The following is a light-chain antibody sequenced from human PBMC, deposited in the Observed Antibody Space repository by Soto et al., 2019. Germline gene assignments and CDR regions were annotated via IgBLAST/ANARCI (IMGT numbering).Light chain of an antibody. CDR1: QSVSSK. CDR3: QQYNNWPHT. Sequence: EIVMTQSPATLSVSPGERATLSCRASQSVSSKLAWFQQKPGQAPSLLIYGVSTRATGVPVRFSGSGSGTEFTRPTNSLQSEDFAVYYCQQYNNWPHTFGQGTKVDIK. J-gene: IGKJ2*01. V-gene: IGKV3-15*01. CDR2: GVS.